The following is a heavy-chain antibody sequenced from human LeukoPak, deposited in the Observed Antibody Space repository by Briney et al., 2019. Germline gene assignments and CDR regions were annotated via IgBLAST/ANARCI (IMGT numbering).Heavy chain of an antibody. CDR2: IYTSGYT. D-gene: IGHD3-16*01. J-gene: IGHJ5*02. CDR1: GDSLSSSY. Sequence: SETLSLTCTVSGDSLSSSYWSWVRQPAGKGLEWIGRIYTSGYTNYNPSLKSRVTMSIDTSKNQFSLKLSSVTAADTAVYYCAREGAGSRPYVNWFDPWGQGTLVTVSS. CDR3: AREGAGSRPYVNWFDP. V-gene: IGHV4-4*07.